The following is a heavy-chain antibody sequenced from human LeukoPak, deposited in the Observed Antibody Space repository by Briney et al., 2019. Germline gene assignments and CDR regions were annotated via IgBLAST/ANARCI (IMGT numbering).Heavy chain of an antibody. Sequence: SETLSLTCTVSGGSISSGSYYWSWIRQPAGKGLGWIGRIYTSGSTNYSPSLKSRVTISVDTSKNQFSLNLTSVTAADTAVYYCARDRRDYYMDVWGKGTTVTVSS. CDR1: GGSISSGSYY. CDR2: IYTSGST. V-gene: IGHV4-61*02. J-gene: IGHJ6*03. CDR3: ARDRRDYYMDV.